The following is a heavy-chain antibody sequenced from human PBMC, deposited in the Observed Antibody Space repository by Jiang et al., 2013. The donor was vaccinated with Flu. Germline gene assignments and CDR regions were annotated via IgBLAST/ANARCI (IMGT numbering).Heavy chain of an antibody. CDR3: AGQYSLDF. V-gene: IGHV3-66*04. CDR2: GST. D-gene: IGHD2-21*01. J-gene: IGHJ4*02. Sequence: GSTYYADSVKGRFTISRDNSKNTLYLQMNSLRAEDTAVYYCAGQYSLDFWGQGTLVTVSS.